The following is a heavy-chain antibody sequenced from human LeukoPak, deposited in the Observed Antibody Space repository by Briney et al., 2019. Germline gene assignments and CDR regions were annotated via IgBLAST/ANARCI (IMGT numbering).Heavy chain of an antibody. CDR3: ASHTYYLSSGSFGH. CDR2: MNPGSGNT. D-gene: IGHD3-10*01. CDR1: GYTFTSFD. V-gene: IGHV1-8*01. Sequence: GASVKVSCKASGYTFTSFDINWVRQATGQGPEWMGWMNPGSGNTSYAQRFRGRVTMTRDTSISTAYLELSSLTSEDTAVYYCASHTYYLSSGSFGHWGQGTLVTVSS. J-gene: IGHJ4*02.